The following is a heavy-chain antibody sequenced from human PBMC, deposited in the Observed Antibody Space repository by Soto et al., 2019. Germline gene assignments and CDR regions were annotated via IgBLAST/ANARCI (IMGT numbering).Heavy chain of an antibody. CDR3: AKGQVVPAAHYYYYGMDV. Sequence: EVQLLESGGGLVQPGGSLRLSCAASGFTFSSYAMSWVRQAPGKGLEWVSAISGSGGSTYYADSVKGRFTISRDNSKHTLYLQMNSLRAEDTAVYYCAKGQVVPAAHYYYYGMDVWGQGTTVTVSS. V-gene: IGHV3-23*01. CDR2: ISGSGGST. CDR1: GFTFSSYA. J-gene: IGHJ6*02. D-gene: IGHD2-2*01.